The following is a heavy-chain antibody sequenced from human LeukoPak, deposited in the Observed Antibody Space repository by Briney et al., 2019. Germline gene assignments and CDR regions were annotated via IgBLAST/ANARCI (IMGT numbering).Heavy chain of an antibody. CDR2: INHSGST. CDR1: GGSFSGYY. Sequence: SETLSLTCAVYGGSFSGYYWSWIRQPPGKGLEWIGEINHSGSTNYNPSLKSRVTISVDTSKNQFSLKLSSVTAADTAVYYCAREDVRANDYWGQGTLVTVSS. J-gene: IGHJ4*02. D-gene: IGHD1-26*01. V-gene: IGHV4-34*01. CDR3: AREDVRANDY.